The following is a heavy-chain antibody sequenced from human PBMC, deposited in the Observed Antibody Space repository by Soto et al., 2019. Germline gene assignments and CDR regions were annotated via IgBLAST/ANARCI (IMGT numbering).Heavy chain of an antibody. V-gene: IGHV4-30-4*01. J-gene: IGHJ4*02. CDR2: IYYSGST. CDR1: GDSISSGDYY. D-gene: IGHD2-15*01. CDR3: ARDMVVAATFDY. Sequence: TLSLTCTVSGDSISSGDYYWSWIRQPPGKGLEWIGYIYYSGSTYYNPSLKSRVTISVDTSKNQFSLKLSSVTAADTAVYYCARDMVVAATFDYWGQGTLVTVSS.